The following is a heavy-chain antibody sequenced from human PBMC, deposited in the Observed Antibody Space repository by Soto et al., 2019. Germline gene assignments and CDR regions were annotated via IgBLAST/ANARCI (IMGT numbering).Heavy chain of an antibody. D-gene: IGHD3-22*01. CDR1: GFTFSSYA. Sequence: GGSLRLSCAASGFTFSSYAMHWVRQATGKGLEWVAVISYDGSNKYYADSVKGRFTISRDNSKNTLYLQMNSLRAEDTAVYYCARGRYYYDSSGYLYWGQGTLVTVSS. V-gene: IGHV3-30-3*01. CDR3: ARGRYYYDSSGYLY. J-gene: IGHJ4*02. CDR2: ISYDGSNK.